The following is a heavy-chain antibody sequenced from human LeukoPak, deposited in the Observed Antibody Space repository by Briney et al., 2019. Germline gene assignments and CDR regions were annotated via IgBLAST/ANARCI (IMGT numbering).Heavy chain of an antibody. J-gene: IGHJ3*02. D-gene: IGHD3-9*01. CDR3: ARENYDILTGYYSAPGAFDI. Sequence: GGSLRLSCAASGFTVSSNYMNWVRQAPGKGLEWVSVIYSGGSTYYADSVKGRFTISRDNSKNTLYLQMNSLRAEDTAVYYCARENYDILTGYYSAPGAFDIWGQGTMVTVSS. CDR2: IYSGGST. CDR1: GFTVSSNY. V-gene: IGHV3-66*01.